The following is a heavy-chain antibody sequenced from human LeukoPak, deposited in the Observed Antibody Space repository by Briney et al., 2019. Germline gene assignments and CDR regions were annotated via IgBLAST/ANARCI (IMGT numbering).Heavy chain of an antibody. D-gene: IGHD6-6*01. CDR1: GFTFSNYG. Sequence: GGSLRLSCAASGFTFSNYGMHWVRQAPGKGLEWVSYISSSGSTIYYADSVKGRFTISRDNAKNSLYLQMNSLRAEDTAVYYCAREYSSSSVHLFDYWGQGALVTVSS. CDR2: ISSSGSTI. J-gene: IGHJ4*02. CDR3: AREYSSSSVHLFDY. V-gene: IGHV3-48*03.